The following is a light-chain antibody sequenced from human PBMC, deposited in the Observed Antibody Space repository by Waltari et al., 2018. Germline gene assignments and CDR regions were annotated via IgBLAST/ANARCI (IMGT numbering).Light chain of an antibody. CDR1: QSISSW. Sequence: DIQMTQSPSTLSASVGDRVTITCRASQSISSWLAWYQQQPGKAPKLLIYKASSLERGVPSRFSGSGSGTEVTLTISSLQPDDFATYYCQQYNSPGTFGQGTKVEIK. J-gene: IGKJ1*01. CDR2: KAS. V-gene: IGKV1-5*03. CDR3: QQYNSPGT.